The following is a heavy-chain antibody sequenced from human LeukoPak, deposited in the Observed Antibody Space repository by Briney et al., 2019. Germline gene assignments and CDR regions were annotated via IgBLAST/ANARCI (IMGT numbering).Heavy chain of an antibody. V-gene: IGHV1-24*01. J-gene: IGHJ4*02. Sequence: ASVKVSCKVSGYTLTELSMHLVRQAPGKGLEWMGGFDPEDGETIYAQKFQGRVTMTEDTSTDTAYMELSSLRSEDTAVYYCATAHEKYSGSYLALDYWGQGTLVTVSS. CDR3: ATAHEKYSGSYLALDY. CDR1: GYTLTELS. CDR2: FDPEDGET. D-gene: IGHD1-26*01.